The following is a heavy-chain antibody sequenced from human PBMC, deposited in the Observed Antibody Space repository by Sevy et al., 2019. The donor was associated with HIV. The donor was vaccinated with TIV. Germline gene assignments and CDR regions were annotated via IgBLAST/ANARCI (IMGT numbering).Heavy chain of an antibody. V-gene: IGHV3-11*06. CDR2: IPDTGSYT. Sequence: GGSLRLSCAVSGFTLNDYYMSWIRQAPGKGLEWVAYIPDTGSYTSYADSVKGRFTISRENARKSLILVMNNPRAEDTAMYYCARSYSTNHRFDPWGQGTLVTVSS. J-gene: IGHJ5*02. CDR3: ARSYSTNHRFDP. D-gene: IGHD4-4*01. CDR1: GFTLNDYY.